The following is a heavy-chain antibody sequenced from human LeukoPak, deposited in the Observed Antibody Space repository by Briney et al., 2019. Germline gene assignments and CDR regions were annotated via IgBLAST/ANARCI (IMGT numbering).Heavy chain of an antibody. D-gene: IGHD3-10*01. V-gene: IGHV1-69*13. Sequence: SVKVSCKASGGTFSSYAISWVRQAPGQGLEWMGGIIPIFGTANYAQKFQGRVTITADESTSTAYMELSSLRSEDTAVYYCASPSMVRGVGYYYYGMDVWGKGTTVTVSS. CDR3: ASPSMVRGVGYYYYGMDV. J-gene: IGHJ6*04. CDR2: IIPIFGTA. CDR1: GGTFSSYA.